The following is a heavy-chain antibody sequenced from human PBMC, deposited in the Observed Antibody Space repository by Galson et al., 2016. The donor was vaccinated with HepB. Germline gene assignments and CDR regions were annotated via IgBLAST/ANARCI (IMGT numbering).Heavy chain of an antibody. CDR2: IYSGGST. Sequence: SLRLSCAASGFTVSSNYLSWVRQAPGKGLEWVSVIYSGGSTYYADSVRGRFTISKDNSNNILYLQMNSLRAEETAVYSWARNKATARVWGHYYYYMDVWGKGTTVTVSS. J-gene: IGHJ6*03. CDR1: GFTVSSNY. CDR3: ARNKATARVWGHYYYYMDV. D-gene: IGHD3-16*01. V-gene: IGHV3-53*01.